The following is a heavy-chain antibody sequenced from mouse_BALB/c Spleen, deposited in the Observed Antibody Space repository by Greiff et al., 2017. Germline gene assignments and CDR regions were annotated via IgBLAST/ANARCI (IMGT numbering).Heavy chain of an antibody. V-gene: IGHV14-3*02. J-gene: IGHJ1*01. CDR3: ARVSRTGTGYFDV. Sequence: VQLKESGAELVKPGASVKLSCTASGFNIKDTYMHWVKQRPEQGLEWIGRIDPANGNTKYDPKFQGKATITADTSSNTAYLQLSSLTSEDTAVYYCARVSRTGTGYFDVWGAGTTVTVSS. D-gene: IGHD4-1*01. CDR2: IDPANGNT. CDR1: GFNIKDTY.